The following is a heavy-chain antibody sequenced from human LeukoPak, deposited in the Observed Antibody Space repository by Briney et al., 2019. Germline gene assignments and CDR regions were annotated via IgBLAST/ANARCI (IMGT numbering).Heavy chain of an antibody. V-gene: IGHV3-23*01. CDR2: LISSGAVT. D-gene: IGHD5-18*01. CDR3: AKNAGYSYGLYYFDY. J-gene: IGHJ4*02. Sequence: GGSLRLSCAASGFTYSSYDMTWVRQAPGKGLEWVSSLISSGAVTYYADSVKGRFTISRDNSKNTVHLQMDSLRAEDSAVYYCAKNAGYSYGLYYFDYWGQGTLVTVSS. CDR1: GFTYSSYD.